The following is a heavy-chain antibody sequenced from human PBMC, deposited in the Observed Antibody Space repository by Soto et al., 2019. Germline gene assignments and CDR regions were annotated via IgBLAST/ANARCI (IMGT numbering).Heavy chain of an antibody. J-gene: IGHJ6*02. D-gene: IGHD1-26*01. V-gene: IGHV3-48*03. CDR2: ISSSGSTI. CDR1: GFTFSSYE. Sequence: GGSLRLSCAASGFTFSSYEMNWVRQAPGKGLEWVSYISSSGSTIYYADSVKGRFTISRDNAKNSLYLQMNSLRAEDTAVYYCASSFTILRWELLLPLYGMDVWGQGTTVTVSS. CDR3: ASSFTILRWELLLPLYGMDV.